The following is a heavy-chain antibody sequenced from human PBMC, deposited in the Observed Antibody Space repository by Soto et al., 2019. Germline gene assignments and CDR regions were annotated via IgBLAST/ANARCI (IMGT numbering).Heavy chain of an antibody. Sequence: QVQRVQSGVEVKKPGASVQVSCKASGYTFTKFCMHWVRQAPGQGLEWMGRVNPGCDGPTYAQKFQGRVTMTRDTSTSSVYMELSSLRSEDTAVYYCVADGAAPYTGFDYWGQGTLVTVSS. CDR3: VADGAAPYTGFDY. D-gene: IGHD3-16*01. CDR2: VNPGCDGP. V-gene: IGHV1-46*01. J-gene: IGHJ4*02. CDR1: GYTFTKFC.